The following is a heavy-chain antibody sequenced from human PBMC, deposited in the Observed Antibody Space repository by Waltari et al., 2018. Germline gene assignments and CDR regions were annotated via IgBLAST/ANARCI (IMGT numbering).Heavy chain of an antibody. CDR1: GGSISSGSYY. V-gene: IGHV4-61*02. D-gene: IGHD2-2*03. CDR3: ASGLDIVVVPAVERAFDI. J-gene: IGHJ3*02. CDR2: IYTSGST. Sequence: QVQLQESGPGLVKPSQTLSLTCPVPGGSISSGSYYWSWIRLPAGKGLEWIGRIYTSGSTNYNPSLKMRVTISVDTSKNQFSLKLSSVTAADTAVYYCASGLDIVVVPAVERAFDIWGQGTMVTVSS.